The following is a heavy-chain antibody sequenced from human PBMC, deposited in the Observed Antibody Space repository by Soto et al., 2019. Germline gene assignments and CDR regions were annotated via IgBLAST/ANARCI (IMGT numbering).Heavy chain of an antibody. CDR1: GGTFSSYA. V-gene: IGHV1-69*13. Sequence: ASVKVSCKASGGTFSSYAISWVRQAPGQGLEWMGGIIPIFGTANYAQKFQGRVTITADESTSTAYMELSSLRSEDTAVYYCARDDIVVVPATTRNDYYYGMDVWGQGTTVTVSS. D-gene: IGHD2-2*01. CDR2: IIPIFGTA. J-gene: IGHJ6*02. CDR3: ARDDIVVVPATTRNDYYYGMDV.